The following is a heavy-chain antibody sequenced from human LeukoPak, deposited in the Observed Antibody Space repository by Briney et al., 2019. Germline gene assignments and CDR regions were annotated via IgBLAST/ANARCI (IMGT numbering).Heavy chain of an antibody. D-gene: IGHD2-2*01. CDR1: GYTFTSYG. Sequence: VASVKVSCKASGYTFTSYGISWVRQAPGQGLEWMGWISAYNGNTNYAQKLQGRVTMTTDTSTSTAYMELRSLRPDDTAVYYCARAQALQYQLLVDYWGQGTLVTVSS. J-gene: IGHJ4*02. CDR2: ISAYNGNT. V-gene: IGHV1-18*01. CDR3: ARAQALQYQLLVDY.